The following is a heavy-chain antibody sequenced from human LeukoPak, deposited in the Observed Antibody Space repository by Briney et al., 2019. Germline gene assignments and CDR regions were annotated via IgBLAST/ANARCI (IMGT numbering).Heavy chain of an antibody. CDR3: ARAPTRITMVRGVGGY. CDR1: GYTFTSYD. D-gene: IGHD3-10*01. CDR2: MNPNSGNT. J-gene: IGHJ4*02. V-gene: IGHV1-8*01. Sequence: ASVKVSCKASGYTFTSYDINWVRQATGQGLKWMGWMNPNSGNTGYAQKFQGRVTMTRNTSISTAYMELSSLRSEDTAVYYCARAPTRITMVRGVGGYWGQGTLVTVSS.